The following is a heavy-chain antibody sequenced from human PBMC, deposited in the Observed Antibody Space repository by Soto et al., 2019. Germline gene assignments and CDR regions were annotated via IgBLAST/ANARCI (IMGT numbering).Heavy chain of an antibody. CDR2: INTNTGNP. CDR1: GYTFTSYA. Sequence: ASVKVSCKASGYTFTSYAMNWVRQVPGQGLEWMGWINTNTGNPTYAQGFTGRFVFSLDTSVSTAYLQICSLKAEDTAVYYCARDRPSVRTAAGKANWFDPWGQGTLVTVSS. J-gene: IGHJ5*02. V-gene: IGHV7-4-1*01. D-gene: IGHD6-13*01. CDR3: ARDRPSVRTAAGKANWFDP.